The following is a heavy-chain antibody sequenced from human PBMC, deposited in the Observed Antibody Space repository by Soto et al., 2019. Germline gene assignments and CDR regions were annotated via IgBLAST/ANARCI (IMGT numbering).Heavy chain of an antibody. Sequence: GGSLRLSCAASGFTFSNSGMRWVRQAPGQGLEWVSSIGPSGNTYYSDAVKGRFTISRDISKNKLFLQMDSLRAEDTATYYCGKLLPNSDYNVMDVWGQGTMLTVSS. CDR3: GKLLPNSDYNVMDV. CDR2: IGPSGNT. D-gene: IGHD1-1*01. V-gene: IGHV3-23*01. CDR1: GFTFSNSG. J-gene: IGHJ6*02.